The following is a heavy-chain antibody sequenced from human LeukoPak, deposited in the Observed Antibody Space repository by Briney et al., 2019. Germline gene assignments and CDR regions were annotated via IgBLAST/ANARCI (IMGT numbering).Heavy chain of an antibody. Sequence: SETLSLTCTDSGGSISSSRYYWGWIRQPPGKGLEWIGSIYSSGNTYYNPSLKSRVTISVDTSKIQFSLKLSSVTAADTAVYFCARSPGIAVTADSYYYYDMDVWGQGTTVTVSS. CDR2: IYSSGNT. J-gene: IGHJ6*02. CDR1: GGSISSSRYY. D-gene: IGHD6-19*01. V-gene: IGHV4-39*01. CDR3: ARSPGIAVTADSYYYYDMDV.